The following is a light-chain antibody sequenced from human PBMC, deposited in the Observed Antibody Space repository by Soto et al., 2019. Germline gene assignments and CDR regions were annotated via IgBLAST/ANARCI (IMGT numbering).Light chain of an antibody. Sequence: EVVLTQSPATLSLSPGARAALSCRASQSVSTFLAWYQQKPGQAPRLLIYDASNRATGIPARFSGSGSGTDFTLTISSLEPEDFAVYFCHQRYNWPRVTFGQGTRLEIK. CDR2: DAS. V-gene: IGKV3-11*01. J-gene: IGKJ5*01. CDR1: QSVSTF. CDR3: HQRYNWPRVT.